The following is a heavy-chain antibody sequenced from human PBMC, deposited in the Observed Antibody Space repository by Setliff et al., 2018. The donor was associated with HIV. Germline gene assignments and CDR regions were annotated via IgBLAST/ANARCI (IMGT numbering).Heavy chain of an antibody. CDR3: GRGVLYGLSEY. Sequence: SVKVSCKASGVTFSRHAMSWVRQAPGQGLEWMGEIIPMFGTTNYAQKFQGRVTITADRSSNTAYMEIMSLRSDDTATYYCGRGVLYGLSEYWGPGSLVTVSS. CDR1: GVTFSRHA. D-gene: IGHD3-10*01. CDR2: IIPMFGTT. V-gene: IGHV1-69*13. J-gene: IGHJ4*02.